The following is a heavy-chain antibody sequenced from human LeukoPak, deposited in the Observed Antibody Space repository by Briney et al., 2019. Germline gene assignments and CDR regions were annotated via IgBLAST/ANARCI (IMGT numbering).Heavy chain of an antibody. CDR3: AKTHQWELPKEYYFDY. D-gene: IGHD1-26*01. CDR1: GFTFSSYS. V-gene: IGHV3-21*04. J-gene: IGHJ4*02. CDR2: ISSSSSYI. Sequence: PGGSLRLSCAASGFTFSSYSMNWVRQAPGKGLEWVSSISSSSSYIYYADSVKGRFTISRDNSKNTLYLQVNSLRAEDTAVYYCAKTHQWELPKEYYFDYWGQGTLVTVSS.